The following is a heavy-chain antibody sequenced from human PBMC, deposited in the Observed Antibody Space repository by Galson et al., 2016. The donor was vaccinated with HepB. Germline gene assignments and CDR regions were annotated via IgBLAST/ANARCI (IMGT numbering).Heavy chain of an antibody. D-gene: IGHD6-13*01. J-gene: IGHJ4*02. CDR2: TYYRYKWWN. CDR1: GDSVSSTTAS. Sequence: CAISGDSVSSTTASWNWIRQSPSRGLEWLGKTYYRYKWWNDYAPSEKGRISINADTSKNQFSLQLNSVSPEDTAVYYCVRLVGNSWLDYWGQGSLVTVSS. V-gene: IGHV6-1*01. CDR3: VRLVGNSWLDY.